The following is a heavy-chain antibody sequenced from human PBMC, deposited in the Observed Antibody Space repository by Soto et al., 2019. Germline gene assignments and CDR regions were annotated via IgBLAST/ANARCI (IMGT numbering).Heavy chain of an antibody. CDR2: VYHTGDT. V-gene: IGHV4-4*02. CDR3: EGEFVTAGVNNYFDP. Sequence: PSETLSLTCGVSGGTVASSHWWSWVRQSPGRGLEWIGNVYHTGDTNYNPSLQSRVTFSVDKSNNQFSRMLTSVTAADTAVYFCEGEFVTAGVNNYFDPWGPGTLVTVSS. D-gene: IGHD2-21*02. J-gene: IGHJ5*02. CDR1: GGTVASSHW.